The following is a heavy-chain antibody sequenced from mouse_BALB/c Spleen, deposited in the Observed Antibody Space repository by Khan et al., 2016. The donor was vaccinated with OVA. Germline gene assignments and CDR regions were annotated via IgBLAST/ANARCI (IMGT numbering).Heavy chain of an antibody. V-gene: IGHV1S41*01. J-gene: IGHJ4*01. CDR1: GYTFTSYW. CDR2: IAPGSGRD. D-gene: IGHD1-1*01. Sequence: DLVKPGASVTLSCKASGYTFTSYWIHWIKQRPGQGLKWIGQIAPGSGRDYYSELFKGKATLTVDTSSSIANIQLSTLSSEDSAVYFCARSNYYGRSLYALDYWGQGTSVTVSS. CDR3: ARSNYYGRSLYALDY.